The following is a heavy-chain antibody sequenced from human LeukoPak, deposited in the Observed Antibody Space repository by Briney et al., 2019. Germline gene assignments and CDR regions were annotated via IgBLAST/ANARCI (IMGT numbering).Heavy chain of an antibody. D-gene: IGHD3-16*01. CDR3: ARIRLEGRGLRYYYGMDV. CDR1: GFSLSTSGMC. J-gene: IGHJ6*02. Sequence: SGPTLVKPTQTLTLTCTFSGFSLSTSGMCVSWIRQPPGKALEWLARIDWDDDKYYSTSLKTRLTISKDTSKNQVVLTMTNMDPVDTATYYCARIRLEGRGLRYYYGMDVWGQGTTVTVSS. V-gene: IGHV2-70*11. CDR2: IDWDDDK.